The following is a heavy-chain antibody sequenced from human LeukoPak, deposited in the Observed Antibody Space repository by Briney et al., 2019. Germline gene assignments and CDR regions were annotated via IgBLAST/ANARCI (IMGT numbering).Heavy chain of an antibody. Sequence: GGSLRLSCAASGFTFGSYWMSWVRQAPGKGLEWVANIKEDGSAKFHVDSVKGRFTISRDNAKNSLFLQMNSLRVKDTAVYYCARERLYGASARDYWGQGTLVTVSS. V-gene: IGHV3-7*01. J-gene: IGHJ4*02. CDR3: ARERLYGASARDY. D-gene: IGHD4-17*01. CDR2: IKEDGSAK. CDR1: GFTFGSYW.